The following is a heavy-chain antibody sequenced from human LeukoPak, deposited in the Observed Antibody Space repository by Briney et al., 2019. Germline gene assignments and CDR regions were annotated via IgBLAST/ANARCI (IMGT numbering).Heavy chain of an antibody. V-gene: IGHV3-30*02. CDR2: IRYDPSDK. J-gene: IGHJ4*02. CDR1: GFTFSRHG. CDR3: AKDKAFLAGYLDY. Sequence: GGSLRLSCAAPGFTFSRHGMHWVRQAPGKGLEGVAFIRYDPSDKYYAASVKGRLTISRDNSKNTLYLQMNSLRPEDTAVYYCAKDKAFLAGYLDYWAQGNLFTVSS.